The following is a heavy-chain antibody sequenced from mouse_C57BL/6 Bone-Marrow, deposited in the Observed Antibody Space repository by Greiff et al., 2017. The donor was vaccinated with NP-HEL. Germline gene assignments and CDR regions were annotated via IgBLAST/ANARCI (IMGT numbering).Heavy chain of an antibody. CDR2: INPNNGGT. Sequence: VQLQQSGPELVKPGASVKIPCKASGYTFTDYNMDWVKQSHGKSLEWIGDINPNNGGTIYNQKFKGKATLTVDKSSSTAYMELRSLTSEDTAVYYCARSGSSGSYYFDYWGQGTTLTVSS. CDR3: ARSGSSGSYYFDY. D-gene: IGHD3-2*02. CDR1: GYTFTDYN. J-gene: IGHJ2*01. V-gene: IGHV1-18*01.